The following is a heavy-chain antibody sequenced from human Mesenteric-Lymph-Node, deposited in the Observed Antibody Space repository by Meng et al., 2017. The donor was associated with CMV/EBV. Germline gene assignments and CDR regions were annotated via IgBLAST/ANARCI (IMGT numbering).Heavy chain of an antibody. CDR1: GHTFNSYW. J-gene: IGHJ3*02. CDR3: TRENAFDI. V-gene: IGHV3-74*01. CDR2: ISGDGITT. Sequence: GESLKISCTTSGHTFNSYWMNWVRQVPGKGLVWVSRISGDGITTNYADSVKGRFTISRDNAQNTLYLQMNSLRAEDTAVYYCTRENAFDIWGQGTMVTVSS.